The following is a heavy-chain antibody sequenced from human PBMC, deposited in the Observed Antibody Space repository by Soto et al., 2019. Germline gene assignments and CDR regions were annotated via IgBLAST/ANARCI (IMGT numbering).Heavy chain of an antibody. D-gene: IGHD3-10*01. Sequence: PGGSLRLSCEASGFTFSSYGMCWVRQAPGRGLEWVSGISDSGEQVYYADSVKGRFTISRDNSKNTLSLQMNSLRAEDTAVYFCAKDQDRGLFPPHYYYALGVWGQGNTVTVSS. J-gene: IGHJ6*02. CDR2: ISDSGEQV. CDR3: AKDQDRGLFPPHYYYALGV. V-gene: IGHV3-23*01. CDR1: GFTFSSYG.